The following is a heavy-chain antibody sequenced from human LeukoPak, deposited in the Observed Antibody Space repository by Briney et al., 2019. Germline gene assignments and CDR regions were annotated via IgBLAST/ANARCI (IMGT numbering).Heavy chain of an antibody. CDR3: ASMGDYDILTGNPDY. V-gene: IGHV1-69*13. J-gene: IGHJ4*02. D-gene: IGHD3-9*01. CDR2: ITPIFGTA. Sequence: ASVKVSCKASGGTFSSYAISWVRQAPGQGLEWMGGITPIFGTANYAQKFQGRVTITADESTSTAYMELSSLRSEDTAVYYCASMGDYDILTGNPDYWGQGTLVTVSS. CDR1: GGTFSSYA.